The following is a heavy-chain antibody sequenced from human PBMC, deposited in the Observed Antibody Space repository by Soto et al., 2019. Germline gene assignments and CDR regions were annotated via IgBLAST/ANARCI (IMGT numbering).Heavy chain of an antibody. CDR1: GGSISSYY. D-gene: IGHD2-2*03. CDR2: IYYSGTT. CDR3: ARDSTPYGGGYYFDI. J-gene: IGHJ3*02. Sequence: SETLSLTCTVSGGSISSYYWSWIRQPPGKGLEWIGYIYYSGTTNYNPSHKSRVTISVDTSKNQFSLKLSSVTAADTAVYYCARDSTPYGGGYYFDIWGQGTMVTVSS. V-gene: IGHV4-59*01.